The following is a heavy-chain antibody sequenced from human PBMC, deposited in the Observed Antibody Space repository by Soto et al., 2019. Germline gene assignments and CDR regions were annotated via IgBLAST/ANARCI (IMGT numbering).Heavy chain of an antibody. CDR3: AHWLRSGSYYCDF. CDR2: VQSNKIT. Sequence: GGSLRLSCQASGFTFSTYAMSWVRQAPGKGLEWISLVQSNKITYYADSVKGRFTVSRDNSKNTLYLQMDSLRVADTALSYCAHWLRSGSYYCDFWGQGTMVTVSS. J-gene: IGHJ4*02. CDR1: GFTFSTYA. D-gene: IGHD6-19*01. V-gene: IGHV3-23*03.